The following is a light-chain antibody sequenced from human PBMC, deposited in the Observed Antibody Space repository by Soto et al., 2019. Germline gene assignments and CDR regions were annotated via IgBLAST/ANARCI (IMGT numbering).Light chain of an antibody. CDR1: QSVSSN. V-gene: IGKV3-15*01. J-gene: IGKJ2*03. CDR3: QQYNNWPPG. Sequence: EIVMTQSPATLSVSPGERATLSCRASQSVSSNLAWYQQKPGQAPRHLIFCASTRATGIPARFSGSGSGTEFTLTISSLQSEFFAVYYCQQYNNWPPGFCQGTKLEIK. CDR2: CAS.